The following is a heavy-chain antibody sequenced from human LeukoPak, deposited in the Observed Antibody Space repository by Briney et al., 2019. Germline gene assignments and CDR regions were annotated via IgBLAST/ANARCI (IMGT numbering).Heavy chain of an antibody. D-gene: IGHD3-9*01. V-gene: IGHV1-69*05. CDR2: IIPIFGTA. Sequence: SVKVSCKASGGTFSSYAISWVRQAPGQGLEWMGGIIPIFGTANYAQKFQGRVTITTDESTSTAYMELSSLRSEDTAVYYCATGYNDFRVEGRYFYSWGQGTLVTVSS. CDR1: GGTFSSYA. CDR3: ATGYNDFRVEGRYFYS. J-gene: IGHJ4*02.